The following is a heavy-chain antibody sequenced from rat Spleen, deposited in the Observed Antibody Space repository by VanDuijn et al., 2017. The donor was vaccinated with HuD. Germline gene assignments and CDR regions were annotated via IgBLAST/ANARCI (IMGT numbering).Heavy chain of an antibody. J-gene: IGHJ2*01. CDR3: ARGSVFFDY. CDR1: GLSLSSNS. Sequence: QVQLKESGPGLVQPSQTLSLTCTVSGLSLSSNSVSWIRQPPGKGLEWIGVIWNHGGTDYNSAIKSRLSTSRDTSKSQLFLKMNSLQTEDTAMYFCARGSVFFDYWGQGVMVTVSS. CDR2: IWNHGGT. V-gene: IGHV2-47*01.